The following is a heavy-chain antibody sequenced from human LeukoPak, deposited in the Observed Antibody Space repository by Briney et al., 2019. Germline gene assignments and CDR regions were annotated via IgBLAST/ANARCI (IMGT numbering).Heavy chain of an antibody. CDR2: IYYGDANT. D-gene: IGHD2-21*02. CDR3: ARQPLVRDCGGDCEFVY. Sequence: GEALKISCKGPGNSFSNYWIGWGRQMPGKGLEWMGIIYYGDANTRYSTSFQGQVTISADKSISTAYLHLTSLKASDTAIYYCARQPLVRDCGGDCEFVYWGQGTRVSVSS. J-gene: IGHJ4*02. V-gene: IGHV5-51*01. CDR1: GNSFSNYW.